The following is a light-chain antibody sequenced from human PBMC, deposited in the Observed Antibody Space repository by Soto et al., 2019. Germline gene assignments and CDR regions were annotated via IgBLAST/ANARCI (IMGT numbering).Light chain of an antibody. J-gene: IGLJ1*01. CDR3: CSYAGNFIYV. CDR2: EVS. V-gene: IGLV2-14*03. CDR1: SSDVGGYNY. Sequence: QSALTQPASVSGSPGQSITISCTGTSSDVGGYNYVSWYQQHPGKAPKLLIYEVSNRPSGVSNRFSGSKSGSTASLTISGLQAEDEAEYYCCSYAGNFIYVFGTGTKVTVL.